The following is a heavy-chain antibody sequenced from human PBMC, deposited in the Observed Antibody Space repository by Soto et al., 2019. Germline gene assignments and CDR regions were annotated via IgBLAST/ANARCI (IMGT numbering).Heavy chain of an antibody. CDR3: AVPVPAPTHYDCYDMDV. Sequence: PGGSLRLSCAVSGFTFSDYYMTWIRQAPGKGLEWVSYISSSTSHTNYADSVKGRFTISRDNFKNTLYLQMNSLRADDTAVYYCAVPVPAPTHYDCYDMDVWGQGTTVTVSS. CDR2: ISSSTSHT. CDR1: GFTFSDYY. J-gene: IGHJ6*02. D-gene: IGHD2-2*01. V-gene: IGHV3-11*03.